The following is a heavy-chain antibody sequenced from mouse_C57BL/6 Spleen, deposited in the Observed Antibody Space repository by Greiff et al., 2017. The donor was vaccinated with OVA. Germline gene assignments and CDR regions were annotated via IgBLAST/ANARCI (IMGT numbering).Heavy chain of an antibody. J-gene: IGHJ1*03. Sequence: EVQLQQSGPELVKPGASVKISCKASGYTFTDYYMNWVKQSPGKSLEWIGDINPNDGGTSYNQKFKGKATLTVDKSSSTAYMELRSLTSEDSSVYDCSLGQGYFDVWGTGTTVTVSS. D-gene: IGHD3-3*01. CDR1: GYTFTDYY. CDR3: SLGQGYFDV. V-gene: IGHV1-26*01. CDR2: INPNDGGT.